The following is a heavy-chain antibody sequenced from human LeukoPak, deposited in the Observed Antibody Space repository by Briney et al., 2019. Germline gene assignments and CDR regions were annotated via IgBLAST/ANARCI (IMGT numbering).Heavy chain of an antibody. J-gene: IGHJ3*02. V-gene: IGHV4-59*01. D-gene: IGHD1-1*01. Sequence: SETLSLTCTVSGGSISSYYWSWIRQPPGKGLEWIGYIYYSGSTNYNPPLKSRVTISVDTSKNQFSLKLSSVTAADTAVYYCARYREVAFDIWGQGTMVTVSS. CDR2: IYYSGST. CDR3: ARYREVAFDI. CDR1: GGSISSYY.